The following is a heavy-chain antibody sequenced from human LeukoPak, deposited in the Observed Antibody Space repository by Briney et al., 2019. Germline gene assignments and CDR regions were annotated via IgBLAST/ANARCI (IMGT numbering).Heavy chain of an antibody. CDR1: GSSFTSYW. CDR3: ARRFGSSSYNYCYTMDV. CDR2: IDPSDSNT. Sequence: GESLRISCKGSGSSFTSYWITWVRQMPGKGLEWMGTIDPSDSNTDYSPSFRGHATIPADKSISPAYLNWSRRNASNPAMYYCARRFGSSSYNYCYTMDVWGQGTTVTVSS. D-gene: IGHD6-6*01. V-gene: IGHV5-10-1*01. J-gene: IGHJ6*02.